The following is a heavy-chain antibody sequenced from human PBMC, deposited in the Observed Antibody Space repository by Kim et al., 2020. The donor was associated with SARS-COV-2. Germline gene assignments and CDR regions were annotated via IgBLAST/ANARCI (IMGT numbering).Heavy chain of an antibody. D-gene: IGHD6-19*01. CDR3: ARHQRYSSGRYVAFYSDYMEV. CDR2: SYYSGNT. J-gene: IGHJ6*03. Sequence: SETLSLTCTVSGGSLSSSSYYWGWIRQPPGNGLEWIGTSYYSGNTYYNPSLKSRVTISVDTSKNQFSLKLGSVTAADTAVYYCARHQRYSSGRYVAFYSDYMEVWGRGTSDSVSS. V-gene: IGHV4-39*01. CDR1: GGSLSSSSYY.